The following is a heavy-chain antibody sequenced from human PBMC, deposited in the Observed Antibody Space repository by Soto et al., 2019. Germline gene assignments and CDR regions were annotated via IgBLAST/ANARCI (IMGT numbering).Heavy chain of an antibody. Sequence: SVKVSCKASGFTFTSSSVQWVRQARGQRLQWIGWIAVGSGNTNYAQKFQERITITRDMSTSTAYMELSRRRSEEAAVYYCAADLGRYCSSTSCALYYYYGMDAWGQGTTVTVSS. J-gene: IGHJ6*01. V-gene: IGHV1-58*01. CDR1: GFTFTSSS. CDR2: IAVGSGNT. D-gene: IGHD2-2*01. CDR3: AADLGRYCSSTSCALYYYYGMDA.